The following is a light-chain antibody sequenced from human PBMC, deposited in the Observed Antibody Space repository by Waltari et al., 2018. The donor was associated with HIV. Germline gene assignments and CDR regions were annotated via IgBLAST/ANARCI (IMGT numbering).Light chain of an antibody. J-gene: IGLJ3*02. CDR1: TSDFGSSDS. Sequence: QSALTHPASVSGSPGQSVTISCTASTSDFGSSDSVSWYHHYPDNVPKAIISEVNSRPSGVPHRFSRARSANTASLTISGLQVEDEAVYYCSSHTTHDTLVFGGGTKLTVL. V-gene: IGLV2-14*01. CDR3: SSHTTHDTLV. CDR2: EVN.